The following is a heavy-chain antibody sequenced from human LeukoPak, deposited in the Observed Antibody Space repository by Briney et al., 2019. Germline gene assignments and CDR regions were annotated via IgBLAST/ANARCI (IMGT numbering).Heavy chain of an antibody. Sequence: GESLKISCKGSGYTFTSYWIAWVRQMPGKGLEWMGIICPDDSDTRYSPSFQGQVTISADKSTSTAYLQWRSLKASDTAIYYCARQWLAHDAFDIWGQGTMVTVSS. CDR2: ICPDDSDT. D-gene: IGHD6-19*01. V-gene: IGHV5-51*01. CDR1: GYTFTSYW. CDR3: ARQWLAHDAFDI. J-gene: IGHJ3*02.